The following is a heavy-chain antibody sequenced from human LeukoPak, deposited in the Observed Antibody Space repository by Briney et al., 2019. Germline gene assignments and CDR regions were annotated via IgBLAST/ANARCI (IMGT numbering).Heavy chain of an antibody. V-gene: IGHV4-34*01. CDR3: ARGDYYGSRTFDY. Sequence: SETLSLTCAVYGGSFSGYYWSWIRQPPGKGLEWIGEINHSGSTNYNPSLKSRVTISVDTSKNQFSLKLSSVTAADTAVYYCARGDYYGSRTFDYWGQGTLVTVSS. CDR2: INHSGST. CDR1: GGSFSGYY. D-gene: IGHD3-22*01. J-gene: IGHJ4*02.